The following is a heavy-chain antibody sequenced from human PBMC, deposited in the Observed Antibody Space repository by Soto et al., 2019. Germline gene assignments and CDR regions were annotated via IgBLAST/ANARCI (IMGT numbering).Heavy chain of an antibody. CDR2: IYSAGNT. Sequence: EVHLVESGGGLIQPGGSLRLSCATSGFSISSSYMNWVRQAPGKGLEWVSVIYSAGNTYYADSVRGRFTISRDISKNTLYLKMTRLRAEDTALYCCTSGHDYDSSGGYYFEYWGQGTLVTVSS. J-gene: IGHJ4*02. CDR1: GFSISSSY. D-gene: IGHD3-22*01. V-gene: IGHV3-53*01. CDR3: TSGHDYDSSGGYYFEY.